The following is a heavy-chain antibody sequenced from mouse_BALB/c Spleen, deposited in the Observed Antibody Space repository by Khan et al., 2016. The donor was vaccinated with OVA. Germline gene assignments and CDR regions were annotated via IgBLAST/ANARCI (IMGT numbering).Heavy chain of an antibody. CDR2: IWGGGST. Sequence: QVQLKESGPGLVAPSQNLSLTCTVSGFSLSDYGVSWIRQPPGKGLEWLGVIWGGGSTYYNSDLKSRLSISKDNSKSQVFLKMSSLQSDDTAMFXCAKAVWSYYCTLDYWGQGTSVTVSS. CDR1: GFSLSDYG. CDR3: AKAVWSYYCTLDY. J-gene: IGHJ4*01. V-gene: IGHV2-6-5*01.